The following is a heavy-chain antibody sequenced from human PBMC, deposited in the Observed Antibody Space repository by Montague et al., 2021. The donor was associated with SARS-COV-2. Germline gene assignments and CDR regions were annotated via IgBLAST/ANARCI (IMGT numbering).Heavy chain of an antibody. V-gene: IGHV4-39*01. CDR2: IVYSGST. CDR1: GDSISSTDHD. CDR3: ARHLRVGNRWNGFEADY. D-gene: IGHD1-1*01. J-gene: IGHJ4*02. Sequence: ETLSLTCIVSGDSISSTDHDWAWMRQPPGKGLEWIASIVYSGSTYYXXXLKSRVTISVDTSKNLFSLQLNSVTPADTSVYYCARHLRVGNRWNGFEADYWGQGALVSVSS.